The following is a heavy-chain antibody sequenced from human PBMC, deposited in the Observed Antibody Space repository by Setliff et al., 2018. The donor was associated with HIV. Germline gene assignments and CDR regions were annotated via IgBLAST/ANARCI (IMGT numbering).Heavy chain of an antibody. Sequence: PSETLSLTCSVSGGSISDYYWSWVRQPAGKGLEWIGRIYTSGSTNDNPSLKSRITISVDTSNNQFSLRLSSVTAADTAVYYCARDKGYYYMDVWGKGITVTVSS. CDR3: ARDKGYYYMDV. CDR1: GGSISDYY. J-gene: IGHJ6*03. V-gene: IGHV4-4*07. CDR2: IYTSGST.